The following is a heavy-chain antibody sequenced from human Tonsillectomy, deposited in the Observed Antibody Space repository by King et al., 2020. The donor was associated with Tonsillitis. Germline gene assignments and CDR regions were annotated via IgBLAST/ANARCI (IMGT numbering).Heavy chain of an antibody. CDR3: RRIRRIIVVVTHSDYYYGMDV. D-gene: IGHD2-21*02. Sequence: VTLKESGPVLVKPTETLTLTCTVSGFSLSNARMGVSWIRQPPGKALEWLAHIFSNDEKSYSTSLKSRLTISKDTSKSQVVLTMTNMDPVDTATYYCRRIRRIIVVVTHSDYYYGMDVWGQGTTVTVSS. V-gene: IGHV2-26*01. CDR2: IFSNDEK. J-gene: IGHJ6*02. CDR1: GFSLSNARMG.